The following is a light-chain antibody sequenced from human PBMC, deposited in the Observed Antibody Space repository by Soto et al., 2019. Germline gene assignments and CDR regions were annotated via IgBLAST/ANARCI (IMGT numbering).Light chain of an antibody. CDR2: DAS. CDR3: QQYNNWPLT. J-gene: IGKJ1*01. CDR1: QSVSSN. Sequence: EIVMTQSPATLSVSPGERATLSCRASQSVSSNLAWYQQKPGQAPRLLIYDASTMATGIPARFSGSGSGTEFTLTISSLQSEDFAIYYCQQYNNWPLTFGQGTKVEIK. V-gene: IGKV3-15*01.